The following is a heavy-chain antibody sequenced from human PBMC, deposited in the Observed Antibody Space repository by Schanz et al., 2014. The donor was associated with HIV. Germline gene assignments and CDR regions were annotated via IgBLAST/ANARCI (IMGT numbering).Heavy chain of an antibody. Sequence: QVQLVESGGGVVQPGRSLRLSCAASGFTFSSYAMHWVRQAPGKGLEWVAVVWYDGSKRYYADSVKGRFTISRDNSKNTLYLQMNSLRAEDTAVYYCARDRMTANWKNSMDLWGQGTTVTVSS. CDR1: GFTFSSYA. CDR2: VWYDGSKR. D-gene: IGHD2-21*02. CDR3: ARDRMTANWKNSMDL. J-gene: IGHJ6*02. V-gene: IGHV3-33*08.